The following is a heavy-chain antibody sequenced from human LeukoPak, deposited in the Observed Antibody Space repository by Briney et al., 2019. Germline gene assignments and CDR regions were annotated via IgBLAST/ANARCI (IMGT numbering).Heavy chain of an antibody. J-gene: IGHJ3*02. V-gene: IGHV5-51*01. Sequence: GESLKISCKRSGYSFSTYWFGWVRQLPGKGLEWMGIIYPGDSDTRYSPSFQGQVTISADRSITTAYLQWSSLKASDTAMYYCASLNNSRDTFDIWGQGTMVTVSS. D-gene: IGHD1/OR15-1a*01. CDR1: GYSFSTYW. CDR3: ASLNNSRDTFDI. CDR2: IYPGDSDT.